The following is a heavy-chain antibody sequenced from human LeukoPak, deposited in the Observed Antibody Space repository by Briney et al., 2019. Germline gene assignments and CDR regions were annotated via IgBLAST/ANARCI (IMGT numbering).Heavy chain of an antibody. J-gene: IGHJ4*02. V-gene: IGHV4-59*01. Sequence: PSETLSLTCTVSGGSTSSYYWSWIRQPPGKGLEWIGYIYYSGSTNYNPSLKSRVTISVDTSKNQFSLKLSSVTAADTAVYYCARGHRNFDYWGQGTLVTVSS. CDR3: ARGHRNFDY. D-gene: IGHD1-14*01. CDR1: GGSTSSYY. CDR2: IYYSGST.